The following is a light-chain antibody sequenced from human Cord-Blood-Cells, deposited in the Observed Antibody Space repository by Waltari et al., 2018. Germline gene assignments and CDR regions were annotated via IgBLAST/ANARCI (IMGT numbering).Light chain of an antibody. V-gene: IGLV1-47*02. CDR1: SSHIGSTY. J-gene: IGLJ2*01. CDR2: SNN. Sequence: QSVLTQPPSASGTPGQRVTISCSGSSSHIGSTYVYWYQQPPGTAPKPPIYSNNRRPSGCPDRFSGSKSGTSASLAISGLRAEDEADYYCAAWDDSLSGHVVFGGGTKLTVL. CDR3: AAWDDSLSGHVV.